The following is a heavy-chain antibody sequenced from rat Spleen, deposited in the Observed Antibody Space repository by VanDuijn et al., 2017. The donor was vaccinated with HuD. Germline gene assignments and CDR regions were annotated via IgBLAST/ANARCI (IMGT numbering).Heavy chain of an antibody. CDR3: ASHGPRISRFAY. V-gene: IGHV5-29*01. Sequence: EVQLVESDGGLVQPGRSLKLSCAASGFTFSDYYMAWVRQAPTKGLEWVATISYDGSSTYYRDSVKGRFTISRDNAKSTLYLLMDSLRSEDTATYYCASHGPRISRFAYWGQGTLVTVSS. CDR2: ISYDGSST. CDR1: GFTFSDYY. D-gene: IGHD1-6*01. J-gene: IGHJ3*01.